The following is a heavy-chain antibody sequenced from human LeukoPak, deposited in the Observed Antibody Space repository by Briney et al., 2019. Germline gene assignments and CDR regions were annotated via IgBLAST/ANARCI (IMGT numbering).Heavy chain of an antibody. V-gene: IGHV5-10-1*01. J-gene: IGHJ4*02. CDR1: GHSLTSYW. CDR2: IDPGDSYT. Sequence: GESLNFYSKGPGHSLTSYWISWARHIRGQARGWMGRIDPGDSYTNYSPSFQGHVTISADKSISTAYLQWSSLKASDTAMYYCARYCSGGSCYRYWGQGTLVTVSS. CDR3: ARYCSGGSCYRY. D-gene: IGHD2-15*01.